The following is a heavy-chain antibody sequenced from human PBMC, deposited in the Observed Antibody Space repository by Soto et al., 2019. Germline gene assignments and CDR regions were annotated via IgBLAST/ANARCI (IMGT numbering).Heavy chain of an antibody. CDR3: ARDAPQRLGEFDS. D-gene: IGHD3-16*01. CDR1: GFTFRSCT. J-gene: IGHJ5*01. CDR2: ISSSSRNI. Sequence: GGSLRLSXVASGFTFRSCTMTWVRQTPGKGLEWVASISSSSRNIYYTDSVRTRFTISRDNTGNSVYLQMRSLRPDDTAVYYCARDAPQRLGEFDSWGQGTLVTVSS. V-gene: IGHV3-21*03.